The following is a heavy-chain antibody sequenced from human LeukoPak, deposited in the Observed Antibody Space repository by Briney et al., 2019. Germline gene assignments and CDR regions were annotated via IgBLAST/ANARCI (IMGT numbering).Heavy chain of an antibody. CDR3: ARVQKGYYYDSSGYCY. V-gene: IGHV1-8*01. CDR2: MNPNSGNT. CDR1: GYTFTSYD. Sequence: GASVKVSCKASGYTFTSYDINWVRQATGQGLEWMGWMNPNSGNTGYAQKFQGRVTMTRNTSISTAYMELRSLRSDDTAVYYCARVQKGYYYDSSGYCYWGQGTLVTVSS. D-gene: IGHD3-22*01. J-gene: IGHJ4*02.